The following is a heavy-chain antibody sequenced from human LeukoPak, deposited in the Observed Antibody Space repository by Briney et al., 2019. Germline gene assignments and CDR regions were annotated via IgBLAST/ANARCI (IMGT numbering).Heavy chain of an antibody. CDR3: AHGNYYDFWSGYPPLDY. V-gene: IGHV2-5*01. CDR2: IYWNDDR. Sequence: SGPTLVRPTQTLTLTCTFSGFSLSTNRVGVGWIRHSPGKALEWLALIYWNDDRRYSPSLKTRLTITKDTSKNQVVLTMTNMDPMDTGTYYCAHGNYYDFWSGYPPLDYWGQGTLVTVSS. J-gene: IGHJ4*02. D-gene: IGHD3-3*01. CDR1: GFSLSTNRVG.